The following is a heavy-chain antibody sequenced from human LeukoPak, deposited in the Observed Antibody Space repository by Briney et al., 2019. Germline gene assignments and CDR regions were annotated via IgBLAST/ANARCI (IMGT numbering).Heavy chain of an antibody. CDR1: GGSISSYY. D-gene: IGHD6-13*01. J-gene: IGHJ5*02. CDR2: IYYSGST. Sequence: PSETLSLTCTVSGGSISSYYWSWIRQPPGKGLEWIGDIYYSGSTNYNPSLKSRVTISGDTSKKKFSLELCSVPAADTAVYYCASGFSSSWENWFDPWGQGTLVTVSS. CDR3: ASGFSSSWENWFDP. V-gene: IGHV4-59*01.